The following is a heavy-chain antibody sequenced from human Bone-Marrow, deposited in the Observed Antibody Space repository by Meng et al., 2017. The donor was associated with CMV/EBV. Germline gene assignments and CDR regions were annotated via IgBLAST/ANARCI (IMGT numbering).Heavy chain of an antibody. CDR1: GFSLSTSGVG. D-gene: IGHD6-13*01. V-gene: IGHV2-5*01. CDR2: IYWNDDK. Sequence: SGPTLLKPTHTLTLTCTGSGFSLSTSGVGVGWIRQPPGKALEWLALIYWNDDKRYSPSLKSRLTITKDTSKNQLVLTMTNMDPVDTATYYCAHTPYSSSWWYFDYWGQGTLVTVSS. CDR3: AHTPYSSSWWYFDY. J-gene: IGHJ4*02.